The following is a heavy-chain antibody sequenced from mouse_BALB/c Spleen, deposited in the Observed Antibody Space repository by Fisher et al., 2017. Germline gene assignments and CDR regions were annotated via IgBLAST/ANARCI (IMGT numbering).Heavy chain of an antibody. J-gene: IGHJ4*01. Sequence: KGKATMTADTSSNTAYLQLSSLTSEDTAVYYCNLLWPRNAMDYWGQGTSVTVSS. CDR3: NLLWPRNAMDY. V-gene: IGHV14-4*02. D-gene: IGHD2-1*01.